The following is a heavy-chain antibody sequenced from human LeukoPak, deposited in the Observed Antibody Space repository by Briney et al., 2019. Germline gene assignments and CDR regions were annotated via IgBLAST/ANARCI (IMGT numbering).Heavy chain of an antibody. J-gene: IGHJ3*02. CDR3: ARATVVAGYCTTTRCYKPFDI. V-gene: IGHV1-2*02. Sequence: ASVKVSCKASGYTFTDYYIHWVRQAPGQGLEWMGWINPNSGGTNYAQKFQGRVTMTRDTSISTAYMELSSLRSEDTAVYFCARATVVAGYCTTTRCYKPFDIWGQGTMVTVSS. D-gene: IGHD2-2*02. CDR1: GYTFTDYY. CDR2: INPNSGGT.